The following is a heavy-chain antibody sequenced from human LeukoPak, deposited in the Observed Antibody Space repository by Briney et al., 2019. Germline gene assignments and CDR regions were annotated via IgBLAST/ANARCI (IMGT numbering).Heavy chain of an antibody. CDR2: IYYSGST. J-gene: IGHJ3*02. D-gene: IGHD3-22*01. V-gene: IGHV4-39*01. CDR3: ATQDRYYYDSSGYGAFDI. Sequence: SETLSLTCTVSGGYISSSSYYWGWIRQPPGKGLEWIGSIYYSGSTYYNPSLKSRVTISVDTSKNQFSLKLSSVTAADTAVYYCATQDRYYYDSSGYGAFDIWGQGTMVTVSS. CDR1: GGYISSSSYY.